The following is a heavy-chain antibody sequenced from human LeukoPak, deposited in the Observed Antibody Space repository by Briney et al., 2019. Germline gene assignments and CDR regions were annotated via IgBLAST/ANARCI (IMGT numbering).Heavy chain of an antibody. J-gene: IGHJ5*02. D-gene: IGHD2-2*01. CDR1: GFTFSSYS. CDR3: ARDRGQLEIDP. Sequence: PGXSLKLSCAASGFTFSSYSMNWVRQAPGKGLEWVSSISSSSSYIYYADSVKGRFTISRDNAKNSLYLQMNSLRAEDTAVYYCARDRGQLEIDPWGQGTLVTVSS. CDR2: ISSSSSYI. V-gene: IGHV3-21*01.